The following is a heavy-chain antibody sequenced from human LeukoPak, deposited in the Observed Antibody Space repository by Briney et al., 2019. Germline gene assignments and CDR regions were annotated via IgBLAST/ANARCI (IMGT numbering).Heavy chain of an antibody. CDR3: AREARDYGGNFFDY. CDR1: GGTFSSYA. D-gene: IGHD4-17*01. J-gene: IGHJ4*02. CDR2: IIPILGIA. V-gene: IGHV1-69*04. Sequence: SVKVSCKASGGTFSSYAISWVRQAPGQGLEWMGRIIPILGIANYAQKFQGRVTITADKSTSTAYTELSSLRSEDTAVYYCAREARDYGGNFFDYWGQGTLVTVSS.